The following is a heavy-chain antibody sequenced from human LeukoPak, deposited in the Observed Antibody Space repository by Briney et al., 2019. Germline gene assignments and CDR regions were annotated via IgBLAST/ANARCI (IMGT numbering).Heavy chain of an antibody. CDR3: ARAASYGSGRNYWFAP. J-gene: IGHJ5*02. Sequence: ASVTVSCKASGYTFTGYYMHWVRQAPGQGLEWMGWINPYSGVTNYAQKFQGRVTMTRDTSITTPYMELSRLTSDDTAVYYCARAASYGSGRNYWFAPWGQGTLVTVSS. D-gene: IGHD3-10*01. CDR2: INPYSGVT. V-gene: IGHV1-2*02. CDR1: GYTFTGYY.